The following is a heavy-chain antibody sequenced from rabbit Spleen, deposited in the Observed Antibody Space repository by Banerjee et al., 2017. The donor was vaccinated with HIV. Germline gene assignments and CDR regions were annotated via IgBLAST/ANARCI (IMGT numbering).Heavy chain of an antibody. CDR1: GVSFSSNYY. Sequence: QSLEESGGDLVKPGASLTLTCTASGVSFSSNYYMCWVRQAPGKGLEWIACIDSGSSGFSYFASWAKGRFTFSKTSSTTVTLQMTSLTAADTATYFCARDLDSVIGWNFGWWGPGTLVTVS. D-gene: IGHD1-1*01. CDR2: IDSGSSGFS. J-gene: IGHJ4*01. CDR3: ARDLDSVIGWNFGW. V-gene: IGHV1S40*01.